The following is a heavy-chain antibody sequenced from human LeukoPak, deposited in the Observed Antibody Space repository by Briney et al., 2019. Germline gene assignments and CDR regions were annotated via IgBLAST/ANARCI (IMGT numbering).Heavy chain of an antibody. CDR3: AKFRADSSGWPFDY. Sequence: GGSLRLSCAASGFTFSSYGMHWVRQAPGKGLEWVAVISYDGSNKYYADSVKGRFTISRDNSKNTLYLQMNSLRAEDTAIYYCAKFRADSSGWPFDYWGQGALVTVSS. CDR2: ISYDGSNK. J-gene: IGHJ4*02. CDR1: GFTFSSYG. D-gene: IGHD6-19*01. V-gene: IGHV3-30*18.